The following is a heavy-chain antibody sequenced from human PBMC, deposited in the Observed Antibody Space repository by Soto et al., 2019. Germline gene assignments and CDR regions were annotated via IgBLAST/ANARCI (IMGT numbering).Heavy chain of an antibody. CDR1: GGSISSGGYY. CDR2: IYYSGST. V-gene: IGHV4-31*03. J-gene: IGHJ6*02. CDR3: ARVGCSSTSCPRGPYYYYYGMHV. Sequence: PSETLSLTCTVSGGSISSGGYYWSWIRQHPGKGLEWIGYIYYSGSTYYNPSLKSRVTISVDTSKNQFSLKLSSVTAADTAVYYCARVGCSSTSCPRGPYYYYYGMHVWGQGTTVTVS. D-gene: IGHD2-2*01.